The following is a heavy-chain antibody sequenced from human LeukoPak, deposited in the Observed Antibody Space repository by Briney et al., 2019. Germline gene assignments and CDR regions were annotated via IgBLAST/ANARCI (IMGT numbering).Heavy chain of an antibody. CDR3: ARDRAYFDY. Sequence: PSETLSLTCTVSGGSISSYYWSWIRQPPGKGLEWIGYIYYSGSTNYNPSLKSRVTISVDTSKKQFSLELSSVTAADTAVYYCARDRAYFDYWGQGTLVTVSS. V-gene: IGHV4-59*01. CDR2: IYYSGST. J-gene: IGHJ4*02. CDR1: GGSISSYY.